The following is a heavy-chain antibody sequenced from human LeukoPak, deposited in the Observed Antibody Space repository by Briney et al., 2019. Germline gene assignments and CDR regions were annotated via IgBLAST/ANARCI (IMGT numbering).Heavy chain of an antibody. V-gene: IGHV3-21*01. CDR3: ARDFMDV. Sequence: GGSLRLSCAASGVTFSSYSMNWVRQAPGKGREWVSSISSSSSNIYNAYSVKVRFTISRDNAKNSLYLQMNSLRAEDTAVYYCARDFMDVWGKGTTVTVSS. J-gene: IGHJ6*03. CDR2: ISSSSSNI. CDR1: GVTFSSYS.